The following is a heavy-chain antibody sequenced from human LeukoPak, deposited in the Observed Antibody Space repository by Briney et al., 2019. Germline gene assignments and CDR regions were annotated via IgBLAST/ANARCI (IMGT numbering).Heavy chain of an antibody. Sequence: GGSLRLSCAASGFTVSSNYMSWVRQAPGKGLEWVSVIYSGGSTYYADSVKGRFTISRDNSKNTLYLQMNSLRAEDTAVYYCARVPVDSSSWAFDYWGQGTLVTASS. CDR2: IYSGGST. V-gene: IGHV3-66*02. D-gene: IGHD6-13*01. J-gene: IGHJ4*02. CDR1: GFTVSSNY. CDR3: ARVPVDSSSWAFDY.